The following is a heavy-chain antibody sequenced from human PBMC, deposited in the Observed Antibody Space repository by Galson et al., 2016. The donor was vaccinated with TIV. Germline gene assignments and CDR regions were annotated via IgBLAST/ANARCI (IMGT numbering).Heavy chain of an antibody. CDR2: VYFSGTV. V-gene: IGHV4-30-2*03. CDR3: AKAHLRPSGVHHAFDV. Sequence: PGKGLDGVGRVYFSGTVDYDPSLESRLIMSLATSKKQVSLRLASVTAADTAVYYCAKAHLRPSGVHHAFDVWGQGTMVSVSS. D-gene: IGHD1-26*01. J-gene: IGHJ3*01.